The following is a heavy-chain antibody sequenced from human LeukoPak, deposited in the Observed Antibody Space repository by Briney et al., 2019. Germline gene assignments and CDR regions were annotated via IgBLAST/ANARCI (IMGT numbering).Heavy chain of an antibody. CDR2: ISTSSNYI. CDR3: ATEREGFDY. V-gene: IGHV3-21*01. Sequence: GGSLRLSCAASGFFFNTYSMNWVRQAPGKGLEWVAYISTSSNYIYYADSVKGRFTISRDNAKKSLYLQMNCLRADDTAVYFCATEREGFDYWGQGTLVTVSS. J-gene: IGHJ4*02. CDR1: GFFFNTYS.